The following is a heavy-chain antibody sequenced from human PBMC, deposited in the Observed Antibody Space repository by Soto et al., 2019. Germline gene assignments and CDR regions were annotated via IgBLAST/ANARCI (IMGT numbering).Heavy chain of an antibody. Sequence: GESLKISCKGSGYSFTSYWIGWVRQMPGKGLEWMGIIYPGDSDTRYSPSFQGQVTISADKSISTAYLQWSSLKASDTAMYYCARPILPIPSSSWYFDYWGQGTLVTVSS. CDR3: ARPILPIPSSSWYFDY. CDR2: IYPGDSDT. V-gene: IGHV5-51*01. D-gene: IGHD6-13*01. J-gene: IGHJ4*02. CDR1: GYSFTSYW.